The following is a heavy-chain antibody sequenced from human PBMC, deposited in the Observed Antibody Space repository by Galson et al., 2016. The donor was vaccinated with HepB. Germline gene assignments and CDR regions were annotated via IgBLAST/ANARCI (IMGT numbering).Heavy chain of an antibody. J-gene: IGHJ6*04. CDR3: ARFIASPWNDYYYYGMDV. CDR1: GFIFRSYA. V-gene: IGHV3-30-3*01. D-gene: IGHD1-1*01. CDR2: ISNDGSNN. Sequence: SLRLSCADSGFIFRSYAMNWVRQAPGKGLEWLEVISNDGSNNYFADSVKGRFTISRDNSKNTLYLQMNSLRAEDTAVYYCARFIASPWNDYYYYGMDVWGKGTTVTVSS.